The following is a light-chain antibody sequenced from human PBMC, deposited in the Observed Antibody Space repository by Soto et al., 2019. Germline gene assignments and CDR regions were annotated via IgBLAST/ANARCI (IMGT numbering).Light chain of an antibody. CDR1: QSLSSGY. V-gene: IGKV3-20*01. Sequence: ETVLTQSPGTLSLSPGERATLSCRASQSLSSGYLAWYQQRPGQAPRLLISGASSRAPGIPDRFSGTGSGTEFTLTISRLEPEDFAVYYCQQYGGSPLVTFGGGIKVEIK. CDR2: GAS. CDR3: QQYGGSPLVT. J-gene: IGKJ4*01.